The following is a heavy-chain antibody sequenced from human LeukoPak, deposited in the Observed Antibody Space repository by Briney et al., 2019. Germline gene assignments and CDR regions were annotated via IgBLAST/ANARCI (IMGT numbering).Heavy chain of an antibody. CDR2: DTSSTTST. J-gene: IGHJ6*03. D-gene: IGHD2-8*02. CDR1: AFSLSHYA. Sequence: TGGSLRLSCTASAFSLSHYAMSWVRQAPGKGLEWVSADTSSTTSTYYASSVRGRFTISRDNSMNTLYLQMNSLRADDTAVYYCSKAPLGACAGAVCYYLDVWGKGTTVIVSS. CDR3: SKAPLGACAGAVCYYLDV. V-gene: IGHV3-23*01.